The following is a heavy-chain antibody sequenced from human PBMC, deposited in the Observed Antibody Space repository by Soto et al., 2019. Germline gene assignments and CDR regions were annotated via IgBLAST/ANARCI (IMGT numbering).Heavy chain of an antibody. V-gene: IGHV1-18*01. D-gene: IGHD3-10*01. CDR1: GYTFTSYG. CDR3: ARDRGVNHYYGMDV. J-gene: IGHJ6*02. CDR2: ISAYNGNT. Sequence: ASVKVSCKASGYTFTSYGISWVRQAPGQGLEWMGWISAYNGNTNYAQKLQGRVTMTTDTSTSTAYMELRSLRSDDTAVYYCARDRGVNHYYGMDVWGQGTTVTVSS.